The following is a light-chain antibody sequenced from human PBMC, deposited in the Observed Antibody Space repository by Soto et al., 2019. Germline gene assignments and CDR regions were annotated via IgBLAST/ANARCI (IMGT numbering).Light chain of an antibody. J-gene: IGKJ1*01. Sequence: EIVLTQSPGTLSLSPGERATLSCRASQSVSSSFLAWYQQKPGQSPRLLIHGASSRATGIPDRFSGSVSGTDFTLTISRLEPEEFAVYYCQQYGSSPPWTFGQGTKVDIK. CDR1: QSVSSSF. V-gene: IGKV3-20*01. CDR2: GAS. CDR3: QQYGSSPPWT.